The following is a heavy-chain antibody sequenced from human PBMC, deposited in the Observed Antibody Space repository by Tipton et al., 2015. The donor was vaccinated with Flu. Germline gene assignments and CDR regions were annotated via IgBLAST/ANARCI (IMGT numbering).Heavy chain of an antibody. D-gene: IGHD4-11*01. Sequence: TLSLTCAVSGGSISSSNWWSWVRQPPGKGLEWIGNIFHSGNSYHNPSLRSRVTMSVARSNDQFSLRLTSVTAADTAVYFCARRTFSNYVSEPKNWFDPWGQGTLVAVSS. CDR2: IFHSGNS. CDR1: GGSISSSNW. J-gene: IGHJ5*02. CDR3: ARRTFSNYVSEPKNWFDP. V-gene: IGHV4-4*01.